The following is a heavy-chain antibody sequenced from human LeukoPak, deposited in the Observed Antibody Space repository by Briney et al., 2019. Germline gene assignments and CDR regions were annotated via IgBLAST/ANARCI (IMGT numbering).Heavy chain of an antibody. CDR1: GFTFSSYA. CDR2: ISGSGGST. Sequence: GGSLRLSCAASGFTFSSYAMSWVRQAPGKGLEWVSAISGSGGSTYYADSVKGRLTISRDNSKNTLYLQMNSLRAEDTAVYYCAKGGAYDSSGYYSKYNWFDPWGQGTLVTVYS. D-gene: IGHD3-22*01. V-gene: IGHV3-23*01. J-gene: IGHJ5*02. CDR3: AKGGAYDSSGYYSKYNWFDP.